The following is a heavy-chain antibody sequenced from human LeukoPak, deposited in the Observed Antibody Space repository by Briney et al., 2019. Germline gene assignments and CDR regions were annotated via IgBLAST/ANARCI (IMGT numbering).Heavy chain of an antibody. CDR2: IYYSGST. V-gene: IGHV4-59*01. CDR3: ARVTGGVTAIQLFDY. J-gene: IGHJ4*02. CDR1: GGSISSYY. D-gene: IGHD2-21*02. Sequence: SETLSLTCTVSGGSISSYYWSWIRQPPGKGLEWIGYIYYSGSTNYNPSLKSRVTISVDTSKNQFSLKLSSVTAADTAVYYCARVTGGVTAIQLFDYWGQGTLVTVSS.